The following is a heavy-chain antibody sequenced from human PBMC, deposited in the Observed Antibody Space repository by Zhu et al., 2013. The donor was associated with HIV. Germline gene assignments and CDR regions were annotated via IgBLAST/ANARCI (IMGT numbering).Heavy chain of an antibody. CDR1: GYTFSSYA. CDR3: AREQQLALYYYYYGLDV. D-gene: IGHD6-13*01. J-gene: IGHJ6*02. Sequence: QVQLVQSGAEVKKPGASVKVSCKASGYTFSSYAISWVRQAPGQGLEWMGWINPDSGGTNYAQHFQGRVTMTRDTSISTAYMELSRLRSDDTAVYYCAREQQLALYYYYYGLDVWGQGTTVTVSS. CDR2: INPDSGGT. V-gene: IGHV1-2*02.